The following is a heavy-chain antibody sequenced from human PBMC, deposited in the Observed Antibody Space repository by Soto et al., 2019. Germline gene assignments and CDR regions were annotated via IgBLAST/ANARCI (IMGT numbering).Heavy chain of an antibody. CDR3: ARVRGGGSEYFFDY. D-gene: IGHD2-15*01. V-gene: IGHV1-46*01. CDR2: INPSGGTT. Sequence: GASIKGSFKASGYTFTRYKVHWVRQAPGPGLGWMAIINPSGGTTYYVQKFEGRGTFTTDTSTRTVYMAVSSLRSDDTAVYYCARVRGGGSEYFFDYWGQGTLVTVSS. J-gene: IGHJ4*02. CDR1: GYTFTRYK.